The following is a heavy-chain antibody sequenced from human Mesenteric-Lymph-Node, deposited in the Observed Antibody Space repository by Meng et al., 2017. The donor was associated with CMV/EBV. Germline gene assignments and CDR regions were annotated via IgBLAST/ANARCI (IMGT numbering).Heavy chain of an antibody. Sequence: GFTFSDYYMSWIRQAPEKGLEWVSYISSSSFTIYYGDSVKGRFTISRDNAKNSLYLQMNSLRAEDTAIYYCARIIGAAALNWFDPWGQGTLVTVSS. CDR1: GFTFSDYY. V-gene: IGHV3-11*01. D-gene: IGHD2-2*01. J-gene: IGHJ5*02. CDR2: ISSSSFTI. CDR3: ARIIGAAALNWFDP.